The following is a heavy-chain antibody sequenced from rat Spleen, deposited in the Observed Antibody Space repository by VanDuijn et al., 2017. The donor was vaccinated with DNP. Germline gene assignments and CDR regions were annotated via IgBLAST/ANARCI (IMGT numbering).Heavy chain of an antibody. CDR1: GFIFFDYW. V-gene: IGHV4-2*01. Sequence: EVKLVESGGGLVQPGRSLKLSCAASGFIFFDYWMGWVRQAPGKGLEWLGEINKDSSRINYTTSMRDKSTISRDNAQNTLYLQMSKLGSEDTAINYCARGPNYGGWPDYFDYWGQGVMVTVSS. CDR3: ARGPNYGGWPDYFDY. CDR2: INKDSSRI. J-gene: IGHJ2*01. D-gene: IGHD1-11*01.